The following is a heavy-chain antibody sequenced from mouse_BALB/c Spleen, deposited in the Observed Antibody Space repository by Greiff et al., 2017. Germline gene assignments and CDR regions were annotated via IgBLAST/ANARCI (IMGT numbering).Heavy chain of an antibody. D-gene: IGHD2-3*01. CDR1: GFTFSNYW. J-gene: IGHJ1*01. Sequence: EVHLVESGGGLVQPGGSMKLSCVASGFTFSNYWMNWVRQSPEKGLEWVAEIRLKSNNYATHYAESVKGRFTISRDDSKSSVYLQMNNLRAEDTGIYYCTTDGYYGYFDVWGAGTTVTVSS. V-gene: IGHV6-6*02. CDR2: IRLKSNNYAT. CDR3: TTDGYYGYFDV.